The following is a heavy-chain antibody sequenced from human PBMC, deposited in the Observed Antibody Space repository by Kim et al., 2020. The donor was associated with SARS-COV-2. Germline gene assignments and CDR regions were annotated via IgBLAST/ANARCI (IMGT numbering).Heavy chain of an antibody. Sequence: SGKFQGRVTITRDASAGTAYMELSSLGSEDTALYYCARGPLAVAGGFDYWGQGTLVTVSS. J-gene: IGHJ4*02. D-gene: IGHD6-19*01. CDR3: ARGPLAVAGGFDY. V-gene: IGHV1-3*01.